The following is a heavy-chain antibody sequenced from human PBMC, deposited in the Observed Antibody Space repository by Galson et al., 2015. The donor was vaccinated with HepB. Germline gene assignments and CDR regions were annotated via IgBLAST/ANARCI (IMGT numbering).Heavy chain of an antibody. J-gene: IGHJ4*02. V-gene: IGHV3-23*01. D-gene: IGHD2-15*01. CDR3: AIPFCTGGSCYPLWY. CDR2: ISSGGDTS. CDR1: GFSLRNYA. Sequence: SLRLSCAASGFSLRNYAMAWVRQAPGKGLEWVSIISSGGDTSSSYVDSVRGRFTISRDNSKNTLYLHVNNLRAEDTAVYYGAIPFCTGGSCYPLWYWDQGTLVTVSS.